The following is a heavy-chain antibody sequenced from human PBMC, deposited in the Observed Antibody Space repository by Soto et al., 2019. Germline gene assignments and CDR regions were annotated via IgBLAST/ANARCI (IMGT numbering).Heavy chain of an antibody. CDR2: ISYSGSA. CDR1: GGSISSGNYY. D-gene: IGHD2-15*01. Sequence: QVQLQESGPGLVKPSQTLSLTCTVSGGSISSGNYYWSWIRQPPGKGLEWIGFISYSGSAYYNPSLKSRVTVSVDTSKNQFSLTLSFVTAADTAVYYWATMGTPATGLSYFDCWGQGTLFTVSS. CDR3: ATMGTPATGLSYFDC. V-gene: IGHV4-30-4*01. J-gene: IGHJ4*02.